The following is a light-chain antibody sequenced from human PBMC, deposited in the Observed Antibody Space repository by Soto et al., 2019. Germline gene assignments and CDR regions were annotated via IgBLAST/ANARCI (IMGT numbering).Light chain of an antibody. Sequence: QSSLAQSPSASGSPGQSVNISCTGTSSDIGGYNSVSWYQQHPGKAPKVMIYDVTKRPSGVPDRFSGSKSGNTASLTVSALQAEDEADYYGSSYTHTKSLVVGTGTKVTV. V-gene: IGLV2-8*01. CDR1: SSDIGGYNS. J-gene: IGLJ1*01. CDR2: DVT. CDR3: SSYTHTKSLV.